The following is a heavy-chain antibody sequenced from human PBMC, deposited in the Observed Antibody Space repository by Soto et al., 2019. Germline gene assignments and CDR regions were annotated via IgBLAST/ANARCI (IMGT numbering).Heavy chain of an antibody. J-gene: IGHJ6*02. V-gene: IGHV4-59*08. Sequence: SETLSLTCTVSGGSISSYYWSWIRQPPGKGLEWIGYIYYSGSTNYNPSLKSRVTISVDTSKNQFSLKLSSVTAADTAVYYCARSRVSSSWSLKLYYYYYYGMDVWGQGTTVTVSS. CDR2: IYYSGST. CDR3: ARSRVSSSWSLKLYYYYYYGMDV. D-gene: IGHD6-13*01. CDR1: GGSISSYY.